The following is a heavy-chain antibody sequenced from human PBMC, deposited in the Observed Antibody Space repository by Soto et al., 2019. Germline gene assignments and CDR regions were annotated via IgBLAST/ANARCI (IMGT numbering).Heavy chain of an antibody. J-gene: IGHJ6*02. D-gene: IGHD3-10*01. V-gene: IGHV1-3*01. CDR3: AKLWFGGLSSEKDYYYGMDV. Sequence: GASVKVSCKASGYTFTSYAMHWVRQAPGQRLEWMGWINAGNGNTKYSQKFQGRVTITRDTSASTAYMELSSLRSEDTAVYYCAKLWFGGLSSEKDYYYGMDVWGQGTTVTVSS. CDR2: INAGNGNT. CDR1: GYTFTSYA.